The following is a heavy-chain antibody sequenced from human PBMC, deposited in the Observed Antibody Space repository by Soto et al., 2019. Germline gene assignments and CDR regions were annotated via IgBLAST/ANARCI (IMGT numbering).Heavy chain of an antibody. CDR2: ISSSSSYI. CDR3: ARDRRYYDSSGYYWDY. Sequence: EVQLVESGGGLVKPGGSLRLSCAASGFTFSSYSMNWVRQAPGKGLEWVSSISSSSSYIYYGDSVKGRFTISRDNAKNSLYLQMNSLRAEDTAGYYCARDRRYYDSSGYYWDYWGQGNLVTVSS. J-gene: IGHJ4*02. CDR1: GFTFSSYS. D-gene: IGHD3-22*01. V-gene: IGHV3-21*01.